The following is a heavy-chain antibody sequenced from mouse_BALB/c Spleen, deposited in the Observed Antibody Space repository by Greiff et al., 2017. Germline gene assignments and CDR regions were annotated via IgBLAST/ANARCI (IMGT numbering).Heavy chain of an antibody. CDR1: GYTFTSYW. CDR3: ARRGDSPFAY. J-gene: IGHJ3*01. V-gene: IGHV1-7*01. Sequence: VKLMESGAELAKPGASVKMSCKASGYTFTSYWMHWVKQRPGQGLEWIGYLNPSTGYTEYNQKFKDKATLTADKSSSTAYMQLSSLTSEDSAVYYCARRGDSPFAYWGQGTLVTVSA. CDR2: LNPSTGYT.